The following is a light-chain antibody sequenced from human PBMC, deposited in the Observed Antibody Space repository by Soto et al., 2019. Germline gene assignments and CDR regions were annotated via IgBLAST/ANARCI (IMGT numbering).Light chain of an antibody. CDR1: QTVGRS. V-gene: IGKV3-11*01. CDR2: DAS. Sequence: ERATLSCRASQTVGRSLAWYQQKPGQAPRLLISDASIRATGIPARFSGSGSGTDFTLTVSSLESEDFALYYCQQRYDWPLTFGQGTRLEIK. J-gene: IGKJ5*01. CDR3: QQRYDWPLT.